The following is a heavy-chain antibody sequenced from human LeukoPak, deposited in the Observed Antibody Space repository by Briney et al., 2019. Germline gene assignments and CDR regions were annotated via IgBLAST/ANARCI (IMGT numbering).Heavy chain of an antibody. D-gene: IGHD5-18*01. CDR2: IIPIFGTA. J-gene: IGHJ3*02. CDR1: GGTFSSYA. CDR3: ARDHRGVTLYSYGTAGAFDI. Sequence: SVKGSCKASGGTFSSYAISWVRQAPGQGLEWMGGIIPIFGTANYAQKFQGRVTITADESTSTAYMELSSLRSEDTAVYYCARDHRGVTLYSYGTAGAFDIWGQGTMVTVSS. V-gene: IGHV1-69*13.